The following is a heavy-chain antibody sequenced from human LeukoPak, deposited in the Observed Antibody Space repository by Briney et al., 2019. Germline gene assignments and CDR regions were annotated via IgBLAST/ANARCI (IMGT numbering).Heavy chain of an antibody. Sequence: SETLSLTCTVSGGSVSSGSYYWSWIRQPPGKGLEWIGEINHSGSTNYNPSLKSRVTISVDTSKNQFSLKLSSVTAADTAVYYCARDPSGWSGYLNWFDPWGQGTLVTVSS. CDR1: GGSVSSGSYY. CDR2: INHSGST. D-gene: IGHD3-3*01. J-gene: IGHJ5*02. V-gene: IGHV4-61*01. CDR3: ARDPSGWSGYLNWFDP.